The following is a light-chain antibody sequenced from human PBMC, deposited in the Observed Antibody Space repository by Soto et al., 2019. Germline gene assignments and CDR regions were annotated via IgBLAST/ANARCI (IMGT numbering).Light chain of an antibody. CDR3: EQYDTSPYT. J-gene: IGKJ2*01. Sequence: EIVLTQSPGTLSLSPGERATLSCRASQSVSSTYLSWYQQKPGQAPRLLIYAASSRETGIPDTFSGSGSGTDCTLTISRVEPEDFAVYYCEQYDTSPYTFGQGTKLEIK. CDR1: QSVSSTY. CDR2: AAS. V-gene: IGKV3-20*01.